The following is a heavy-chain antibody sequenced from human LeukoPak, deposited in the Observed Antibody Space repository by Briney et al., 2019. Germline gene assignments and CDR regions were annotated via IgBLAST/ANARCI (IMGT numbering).Heavy chain of an antibody. Sequence: PGGSLRLTCAASGFTFSGSAMHWVRQASGKGLEWVGRIRSKANSYATAYAASVKGRFTISRDDSKNTAYLQMDSLRAGDTAVYYCARDLSSDGWYLSDAFDIWGQGTMVTVSS. CDR3: ARDLSSDGWYLSDAFDI. D-gene: IGHD6-19*01. CDR2: IRSKANSYAT. J-gene: IGHJ3*02. CDR1: GFTFSGSA. V-gene: IGHV3-73*01.